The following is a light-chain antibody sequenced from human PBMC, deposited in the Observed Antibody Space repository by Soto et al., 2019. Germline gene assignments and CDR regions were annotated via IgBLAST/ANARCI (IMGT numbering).Light chain of an antibody. CDR3: SSYAGSSNV. Sequence: QSVLTQPASVSGSPGQSITISCTGTSSDVGGYNYVSWYQQHPGKAPKLMIYEVSNRPSGVSNRFSGSKSGNTASLTISGLQAEDEADYYCSSYAGSSNVFGTGTKVNV. CDR2: EVS. V-gene: IGLV2-14*01. J-gene: IGLJ1*01. CDR1: SSDVGGYNY.